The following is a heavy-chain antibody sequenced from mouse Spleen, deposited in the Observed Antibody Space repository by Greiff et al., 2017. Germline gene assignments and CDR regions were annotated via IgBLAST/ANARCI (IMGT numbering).Heavy chain of an antibody. J-gene: IGHJ1*01. D-gene: IGHD1-1*01. V-gene: IGHV1-50*01. Sequence: QVQLQQPGAELVKPGASVKLSCKASGYTFTSYWMQWVKQRPGQGLEWIGEIDPSDSYTNYNQKFKVKATLTVDTSSSTAYMQLSSLTSEDSAVYYCARRGYYGSSYEYFDVWGAGTTVTVSS. CDR3: ARRGYYGSSYEYFDV. CDR2: IDPSDSYT. CDR1: GYTFTSYW.